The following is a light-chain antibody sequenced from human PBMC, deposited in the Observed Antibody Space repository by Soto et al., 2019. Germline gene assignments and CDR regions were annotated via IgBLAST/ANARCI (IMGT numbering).Light chain of an antibody. CDR2: GAA. CDR1: QDIRKY. Sequence: DIQMTQSPSSLSASVGDRVTITCQASQDIRKYLYWYQQKPGKAPNILIDGAANLEPGVPSRWSGSGAGTEFTFPISSRRPEENATDYCRQHDAVPYTFGRGTKLEI. V-gene: IGKV1-33*01. CDR3: RQHDAVPYT. J-gene: IGKJ2*01.